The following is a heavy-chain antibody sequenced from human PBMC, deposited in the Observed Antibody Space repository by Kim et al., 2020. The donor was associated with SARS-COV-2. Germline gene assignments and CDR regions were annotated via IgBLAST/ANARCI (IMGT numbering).Heavy chain of an antibody. V-gene: IGHV4-34*01. D-gene: IGHD3-9*01. CDR3: SRVGYYDILSGSQWHFYY. Sequence: SETLSLTCAVYGGSFSGYYWTWIRQPPGKGLEWIGEINHSGSTNYNPSLKSRVTISEDTSKNQFSLKLSSVTAADTAVYYCSRVGYYDILSGSQWHFYYWGQGTPVTVSS. CDR2: INHSGST. J-gene: IGHJ4*02. CDR1: GGSFSGYY.